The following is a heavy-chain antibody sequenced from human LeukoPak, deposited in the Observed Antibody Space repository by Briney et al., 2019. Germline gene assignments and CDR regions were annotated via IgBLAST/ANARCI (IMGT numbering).Heavy chain of an antibody. J-gene: IGHJ3*02. CDR2: INPNSGGT. CDR3: ARVSTAAAGRPHDAFDI. V-gene: IGHV1-2*02. CDR1: GYTFTGYY. D-gene: IGHD6-13*01. Sequence: ASVKVSCTASGYTFTGYYTHWVRQAPGQGLEWMGWINPNSGGTNYAQKFQGRVTMTRDTSISTAYMELSRLRSDDTAVYYCARVSTAAAGRPHDAFDIWGQGTMVTVSS.